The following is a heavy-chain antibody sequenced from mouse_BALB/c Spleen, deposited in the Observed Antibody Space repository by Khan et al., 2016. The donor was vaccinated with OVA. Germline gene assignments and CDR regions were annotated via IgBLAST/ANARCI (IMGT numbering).Heavy chain of an antibody. CDR3: ARSWAMDY. CDR1: GFTFSDYG. CDR2: ISNLAYSI. J-gene: IGHJ4*01. Sequence: EVMLVESGGGFVQPGGSRKLSCAASGFTFSDYGMAWVRQAPGKGPEWVAFISNLAYSIYYADNVTGRFTISSENAKNTLYLEMSSLRSEDTAIYCSARSWAMDYWGQGTSVTVSS. V-gene: IGHV5-15*02.